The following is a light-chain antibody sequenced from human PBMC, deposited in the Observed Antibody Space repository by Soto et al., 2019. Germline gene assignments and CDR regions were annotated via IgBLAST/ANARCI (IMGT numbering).Light chain of an antibody. V-gene: IGKV3-15*01. CDR2: GAS. CDR1: QSVRSN. CDR3: QQYGSSPLT. Sequence: EIMVTQSPATLSVSPGERATLSCRASQSVRSNLAWYQQKPGQAPRLLIYGASTRATGIPARFSGSGSGTEFTLTISSLQSEDFAVYYCQQYGSSPLTFGGGTKVDIK. J-gene: IGKJ4*01.